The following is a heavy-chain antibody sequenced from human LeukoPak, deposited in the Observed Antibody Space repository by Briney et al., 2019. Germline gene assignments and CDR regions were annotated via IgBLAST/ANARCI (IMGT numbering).Heavy chain of an antibody. D-gene: IGHD3-22*01. V-gene: IGHV1-18*01. CDR2: ISAYNGNT. J-gene: IGHJ4*02. Sequence: ASVKVSCKASGYTFTSYGISWVRQAPGQGLEWMGWISAYNGNTNYAQKVQGRVTMTTDTSTSTAYMELRSLRSDDTAVYYCVRDVYYYDSSAYYCFYYWGQGTLVAVSS. CDR3: VRDVYYYDSSAYYCFYY. CDR1: GYTFTSYG.